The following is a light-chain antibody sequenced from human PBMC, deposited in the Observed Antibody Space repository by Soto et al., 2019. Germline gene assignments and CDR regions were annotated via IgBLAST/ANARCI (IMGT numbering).Light chain of an antibody. V-gene: IGLV3-1*01. J-gene: IGLJ2*01. CDR3: QAWDSSLVV. Sequence: SYELTQPPSVSVSPGQTASITCSGDKLGDKYACWYQQKPGQSPLVVIYADTKRPSGIPERFSGSNSGNRATLTISGTQAMDEADYYCQAWDSSLVVFGGGTKLTVL. CDR2: ADT. CDR1: KLGDKY.